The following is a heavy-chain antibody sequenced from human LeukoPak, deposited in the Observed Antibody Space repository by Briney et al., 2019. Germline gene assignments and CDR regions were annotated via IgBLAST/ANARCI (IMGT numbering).Heavy chain of an antibody. J-gene: IGHJ4*02. Sequence: GGSLRLSCAASGFTFSSYAMHWVRQAPGKGLEYVSAISSNGGSTYYANSVKGRFTISKDNSKNTLYLQMGSLRAEDMAVYYCARDQDNWNYGEYYFDYWGQGTLVTVSS. D-gene: IGHD1-7*01. CDR1: GFTFSSYA. CDR3: ARDQDNWNYGEYYFDY. CDR2: ISSNGGST. V-gene: IGHV3-64*01.